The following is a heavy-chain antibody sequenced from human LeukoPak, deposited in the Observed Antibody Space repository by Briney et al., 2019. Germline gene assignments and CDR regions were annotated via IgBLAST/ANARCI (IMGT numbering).Heavy chain of an antibody. J-gene: IGHJ5*02. D-gene: IGHD2-21*02. CDR2: IYRDDST. Sequence: GGSLRLSCAASGFTVSSNYVSWVRQAPGKGLEWVSSIYRDDSTYYADSVKGRFTISRDNSKNTLNLQMNNLRVEDTAVYYCARVMTAITNWFDPWGQGTLVTVS. V-gene: IGHV3-66*01. CDR1: GFTVSSNY. CDR3: ARVMTAITNWFDP.